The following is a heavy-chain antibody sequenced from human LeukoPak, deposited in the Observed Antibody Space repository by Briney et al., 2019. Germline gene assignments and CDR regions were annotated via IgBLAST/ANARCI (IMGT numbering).Heavy chain of an antibody. CDR2: INPNSGGT. CDR1: GYIFSAYY. V-gene: IGHV1-2*02. CDR3: ARDNSGVYCSGGSCHHLGY. J-gene: IGHJ4*02. D-gene: IGHD2-15*01. Sequence: ASVKVSCKASGYIFSAYYIHWVRQAPGQGLEWMGWINPNSGGTHYVQKFQGRVTMTKDTSIRTAYMELSRLTSDDTAVYYCARDNSGVYCSGGSCHHLGYWGQGTLVTVSS.